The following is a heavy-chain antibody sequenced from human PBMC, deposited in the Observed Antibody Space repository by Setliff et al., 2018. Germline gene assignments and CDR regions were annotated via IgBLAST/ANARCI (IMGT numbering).Heavy chain of an antibody. Sequence: GGSLRLSCEASGFTFSGYSMSWLRQAPGKGLEWVSYISSSSSYTNYADSVKGRFTISRDNAKNSLYLQMNSLRSEDTAVYYCATVYGFIVGATRAFDIWGQGTMVTVSS. V-gene: IGHV3-11*05. J-gene: IGHJ3*02. CDR3: ATVYGFIVGATRAFDI. CDR2: ISSSSSYT. D-gene: IGHD1-26*01. CDR1: GFTFSGYS.